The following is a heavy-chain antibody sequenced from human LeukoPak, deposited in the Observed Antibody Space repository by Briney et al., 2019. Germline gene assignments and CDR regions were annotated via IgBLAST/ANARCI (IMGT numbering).Heavy chain of an antibody. D-gene: IGHD3-22*01. J-gene: IGHJ1*01. CDR1: GYTFTSYY. Sequence: ASVKVSCKASGYTFTSYYMHWVRQAPGQGLEWMGLINPSGGSTSYAQKFQGRVTMTRDTSTSTVYMELSSLRSEDTAVYYCARPTQDRYYDSSGYSQYFQHWGQGTLVTVSS. CDR2: INPSGGST. V-gene: IGHV1-46*01. CDR3: ARPTQDRYYDSSGYSQYFQH.